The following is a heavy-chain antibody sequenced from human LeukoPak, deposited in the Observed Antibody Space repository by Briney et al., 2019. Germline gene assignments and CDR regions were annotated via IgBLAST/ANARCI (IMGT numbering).Heavy chain of an antibody. D-gene: IGHD3-10*01. J-gene: IGHJ4*02. CDR3: AKGHYYGSGSLDY. V-gene: IGHV3-30*04. Sequence: PGGSLRLSCAASGFTFSSYAMHWVRQAPGKGLEWVAVISYDGSNKYYADSVKGRFTISRDNSKNTLYVQMNSLRAEDTAVCYCAKGHYYGSGSLDYWGQGTLVTVSS. CDR2: ISYDGSNK. CDR1: GFTFSSYA.